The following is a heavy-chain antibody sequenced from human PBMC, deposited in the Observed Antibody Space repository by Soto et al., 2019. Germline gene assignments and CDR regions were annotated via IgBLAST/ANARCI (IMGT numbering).Heavy chain of an antibody. Sequence: QEQLVESGGGVVQPGRSLRLSCAASGFTFSSYAMHWVRQAPGKGLEWVAVISYDGSNKYYADSVKGRFTISRDNSKNTLYLQMNSLRAEDTAVYYCARDNREGRGYYFDYWGQGTLVTVSS. J-gene: IGHJ4*02. CDR3: ARDNREGRGYYFDY. CDR2: ISYDGSNK. V-gene: IGHV3-30-3*01. CDR1: GFTFSSYA. D-gene: IGHD3-10*01.